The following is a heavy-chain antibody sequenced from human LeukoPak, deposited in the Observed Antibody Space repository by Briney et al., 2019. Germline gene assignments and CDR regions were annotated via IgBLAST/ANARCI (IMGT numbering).Heavy chain of an antibody. Sequence: GGSLRLSCAASGFTFSSYSMNWVRQAPGKGLEWVSYISSSSSTIYYADSVKGRFTISRDNAKNSLYLQMNSLRAEDTAVYYCARDDSSLSYWGQGTLVTVSS. V-gene: IGHV3-48*04. CDR3: ARDDSSLSY. CDR2: ISSSSSTI. CDR1: GFTFSSYS. J-gene: IGHJ4*02. D-gene: IGHD3-22*01.